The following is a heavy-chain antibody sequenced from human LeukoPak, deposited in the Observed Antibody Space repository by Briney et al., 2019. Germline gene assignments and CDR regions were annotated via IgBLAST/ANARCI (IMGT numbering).Heavy chain of an antibody. CDR1: GFTFSSYS. Sequence: GGSLRLSCAASGFTFSSYSMNWVRQAPGKGLEWVSAISGSGGSTDYADSVKGRFTISRDNSKNTLYLQMNSLGAEDTAVYYCAKDRSHTLLGAFDIWGQGTMVTVSS. CDR2: ISGSGGST. J-gene: IGHJ3*02. CDR3: AKDRSHTLLGAFDI. D-gene: IGHD2-2*02. V-gene: IGHV3-23*01.